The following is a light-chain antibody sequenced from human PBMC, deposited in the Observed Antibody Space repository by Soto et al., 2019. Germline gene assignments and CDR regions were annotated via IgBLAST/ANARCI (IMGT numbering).Light chain of an antibody. CDR3: QQYGTSPPLYT. Sequence: EIVLTQSPGTLSLSPGERATLSCRARQSVDSSYTAWYQQKPGQAPRLLIYVASNRATGIPDRFSGTGSGTDFTLTISRLEPEDFAVYYCQQYGTSPPLYTFGQGTKLEI. CDR1: QSVDSSY. J-gene: IGKJ2*01. CDR2: VAS. V-gene: IGKV3-20*01.